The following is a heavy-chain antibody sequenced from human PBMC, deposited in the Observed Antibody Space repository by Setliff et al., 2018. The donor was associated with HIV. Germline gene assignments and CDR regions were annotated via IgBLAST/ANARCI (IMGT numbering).Heavy chain of an antibody. D-gene: IGHD3-10*01. V-gene: IGHV1-18*01. J-gene: IGHJ3*01. CDR1: GYNFNNFG. CDR2: INGYNSKT. CDR3: AREAPRYASGAFDF. Sequence: GPSVKVSCKSSGYNFNNFGVSWVRQAPGQGLEWLGYINGYNSKTHYLPRLQGRLTLTTDTSTNTVYLELRSLISDDTAIYYCAREAPRYASGAFDFWGQGTRGTVSS.